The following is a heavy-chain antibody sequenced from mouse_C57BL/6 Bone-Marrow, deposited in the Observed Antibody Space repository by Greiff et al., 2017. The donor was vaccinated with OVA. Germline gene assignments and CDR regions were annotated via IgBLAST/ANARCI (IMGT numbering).Heavy chain of an antibody. CDR3: ARQRLRQEHYYAMDY. CDR1: GYTFTDYN. J-gene: IGHJ4*01. D-gene: IGHD2-12*01. CDR2: INPNYGTT. Sequence: VQLKESGPELVKPGASVKISCKASGYTFTDYNMNWVKQSNGKSLEWIGVINPNYGTTSYNQKFKGKATLTVDKSSSTAYMQHNNLTSEASAVYYRARQRLRQEHYYAMDYWGRGTAVTVSS. V-gene: IGHV1-39*01.